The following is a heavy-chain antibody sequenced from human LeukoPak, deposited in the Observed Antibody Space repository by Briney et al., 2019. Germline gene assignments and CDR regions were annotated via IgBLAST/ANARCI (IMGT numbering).Heavy chain of an antibody. CDR3: ARESELLWFGELLVPSYYGMDV. D-gene: IGHD3-10*01. Sequence: ASVKVSCEASGYTFTGYYIHWVRQAPGQGLEWMGWINPTSGGTKYAQKFQGRVTMTRDTSISTAYMELRSLRSDDTAVYYCARESELLWFGELLVPSYYGMDVWGQGTTVTVSS. V-gene: IGHV1-2*02. CDR1: GYTFTGYY. J-gene: IGHJ6*02. CDR2: INPTSGGT.